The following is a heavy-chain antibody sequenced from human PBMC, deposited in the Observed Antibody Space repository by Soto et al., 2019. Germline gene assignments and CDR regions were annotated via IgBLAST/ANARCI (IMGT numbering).Heavy chain of an antibody. CDR2: IYYSGST. CDR3: ARGDYYDSSGYYPDY. Sequence: SETLSLTCAVYGGSFSGYYWSWIRQPPGKGLEWIGYIYYSGSTNYNPSLKSRVTISVDTSKNQFSLKLSSVTAADTAVYYCARGDYYDSSGYYPDYWGQGTLVTVSS. D-gene: IGHD3-22*01. CDR1: GGSFSGYY. V-gene: IGHV4-59*01. J-gene: IGHJ4*02.